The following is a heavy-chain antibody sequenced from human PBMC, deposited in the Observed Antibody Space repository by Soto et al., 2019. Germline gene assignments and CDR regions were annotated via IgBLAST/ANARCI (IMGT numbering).Heavy chain of an antibody. J-gene: IGHJ4*02. V-gene: IGHV3-23*01. CDR3: ARRSSGWYFDY. CDR2: ISGSGGST. Sequence: EVQLLESGGGLVQPGGSLRLSCAASGFTFSSYAMGWVRQAPGKGLEWVSAISGSGGSTYYADSVKGRFTISRDNSKNTLYLHMNSLRAEDTAVYYCARRSSGWYFDYWGQGTLVTVSS. D-gene: IGHD6-19*01. CDR1: GFTFSSYA.